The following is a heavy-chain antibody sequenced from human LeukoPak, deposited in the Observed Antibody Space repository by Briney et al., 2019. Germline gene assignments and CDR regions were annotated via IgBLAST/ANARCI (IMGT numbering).Heavy chain of an antibody. Sequence: PSETPSLTCAVYGGSFSGYYWSWIRQPPGKGLEWIGEINHSGSTNYNPSLKSRVTISVDTSKNQFSLKLSSVTAADTAVYYCARAPGGLWFRFDYWGQGTLVTVSS. CDR1: GGSFSGYY. V-gene: IGHV4-34*01. J-gene: IGHJ4*02. D-gene: IGHD3-10*01. CDR2: INHSGST. CDR3: ARAPGGLWFRFDY.